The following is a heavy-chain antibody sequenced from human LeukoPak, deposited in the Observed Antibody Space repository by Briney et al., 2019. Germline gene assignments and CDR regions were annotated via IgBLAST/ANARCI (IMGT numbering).Heavy chain of an antibody. CDR1: GYTFNSYG. CDR3: ARDTYYYDSSGYYRLDY. Sequence: ASVKVSCKASGYTFNSYGISWVRQAPGQGLEWMGWISAYNGNTNYAQKLQGRVTMTTDTSTSTAYMELRSLRSDDTAVYYCARDTYYYDSSGYYRLDYWGQGTLVTVYS. J-gene: IGHJ4*02. CDR2: ISAYNGNT. D-gene: IGHD3-22*01. V-gene: IGHV1-18*01.